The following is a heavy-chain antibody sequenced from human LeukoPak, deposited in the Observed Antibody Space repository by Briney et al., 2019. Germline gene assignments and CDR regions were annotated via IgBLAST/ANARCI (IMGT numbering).Heavy chain of an antibody. Sequence: SETLSLTCTVSGGSISSGSYYWSWIRQPAGKGLEWIGRVYTSGSTNYNPSLKSRVTISVDTSKNQFSLKLSSVTAAGTAVYYCARAWGGSYRHFDYWGQGTLVTVSS. J-gene: IGHJ4*02. CDR2: VYTSGST. V-gene: IGHV4-61*02. D-gene: IGHD1-26*01. CDR3: ARAWGGSYRHFDY. CDR1: GGSISSGSYY.